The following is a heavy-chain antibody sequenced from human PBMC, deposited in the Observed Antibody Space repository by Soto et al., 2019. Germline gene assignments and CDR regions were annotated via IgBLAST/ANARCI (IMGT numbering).Heavy chain of an antibody. CDR3: ATKVSGNMIFDY. CDR1: GGSVSSGSHY. J-gene: IGHJ4*02. CDR2: IYYLGNT. Sequence: QVQLQESGPGLVKPSETLSLTCTVSGGSVSSGSHYWSWIRQPPGKGLEWIRHIYYLGNTNYNASLKSRVTLSIDTSRNRFSLKLSPVTTADTAVYYCATKVSGNMIFDYWGQGTLVTVSS. D-gene: IGHD3-16*01. V-gene: IGHV4-61*01.